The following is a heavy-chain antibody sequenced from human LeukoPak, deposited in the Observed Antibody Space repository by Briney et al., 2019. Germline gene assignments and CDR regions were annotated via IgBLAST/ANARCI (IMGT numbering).Heavy chain of an antibody. V-gene: IGHV1-8*01. J-gene: IGHJ4*02. CDR1: GYTFTSYD. D-gene: IGHD3-16*02. CDR3: ARVTFGGVVADFDY. Sequence: ASVKDSCKASGYTFTSYDINWVRQATGQGLEWMGWMNPNSGNTGYAQKFQGRVTVTRNTSISTAYMELISLRSEDTAVYDCARVTFGGVVADFDYWGQGTLVTVSS. CDR2: MNPNSGNT.